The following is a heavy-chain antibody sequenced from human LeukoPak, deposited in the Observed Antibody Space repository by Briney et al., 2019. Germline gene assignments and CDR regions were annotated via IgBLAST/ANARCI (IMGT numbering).Heavy chain of an antibody. V-gene: IGHV1-2*02. J-gene: IGHJ6*02. Sequence: ASVKVSCKASGYTFTGYYMHWVRQAPGQGLEWMGWINPNSGGTNYAQKFQGRVTMTRDTSISTAYMELSRLRSGDTAVYYCARVVPAATGYGMDVWGQGTTVTVSS. D-gene: IGHD2-2*01. CDR3: ARVVPAATGYGMDV. CDR1: GYTFTGYY. CDR2: INPNSGGT.